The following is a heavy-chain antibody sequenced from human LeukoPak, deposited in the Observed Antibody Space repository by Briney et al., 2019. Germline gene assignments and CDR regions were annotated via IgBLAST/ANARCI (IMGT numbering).Heavy chain of an antibody. J-gene: IGHJ4*02. V-gene: IGHV3-48*03. Sequence: GGSLRLSCASSGFSFSTYGMVWVSQAPGKGLEWVSHIVGGGSDRTYYADSVKGRFTVSRENAKNSLYLHMNSLRAEDTAVYYCAREMYGSGLYYFDYRGQGTLVTVSS. CDR3: AREMYGSGLYYFDY. CDR1: GFSFSTYG. D-gene: IGHD3-10*01. CDR2: IVGGGSDRT.